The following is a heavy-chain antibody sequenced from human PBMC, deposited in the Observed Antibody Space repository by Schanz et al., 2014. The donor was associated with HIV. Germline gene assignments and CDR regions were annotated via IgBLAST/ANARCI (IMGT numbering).Heavy chain of an antibody. Sequence: EVQLLESGGGLIQPGGSLRLSCAASGFTFSSYWMHWVRQAPGKGLEWVANIKKDGSDKYYVGSVKGRFTISRDASKNALYLQMNSLRAEDTAVYYCARDNSGSIDYWGQGTLVTVSS. CDR2: IKKDGSDK. V-gene: IGHV3-7*01. D-gene: IGHD3-10*01. CDR1: GFTFSSYW. CDR3: ARDNSGSIDY. J-gene: IGHJ4*02.